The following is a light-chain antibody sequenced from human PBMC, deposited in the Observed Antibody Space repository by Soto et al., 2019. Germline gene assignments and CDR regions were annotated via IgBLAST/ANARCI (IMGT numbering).Light chain of an antibody. Sequence: IVMTQSPATLSVSPGERATLSFRASQTVRNNYLAWYRQRPGQAPRLLIYGASSRATGIPDRFSGSGSGTDFTLTINRLEPEDFAVYYCQQYGSSSTFGQGTRLEIK. CDR1: QTVRNNY. CDR3: QQYGSSST. J-gene: IGKJ5*01. CDR2: GAS. V-gene: IGKV3-20*01.